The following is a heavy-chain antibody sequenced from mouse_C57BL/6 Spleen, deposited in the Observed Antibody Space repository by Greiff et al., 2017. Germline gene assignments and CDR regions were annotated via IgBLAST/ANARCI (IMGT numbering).Heavy chain of an antibody. V-gene: IGHV1-53*01. D-gene: IGHD1-1*01. Sequence: VQLQQPGTELVKPGASVKLSCTASGYTFTSYWMHWVHQRPGQGLEWIGNINPSNGGTNYNEKLKSKATLTVDKYSSTAYMQLSSLTSEDSAVYYCARWGFTTGFAYWGQGTLVTVSA. J-gene: IGHJ3*01. CDR1: GYTFTSYW. CDR2: INPSNGGT. CDR3: ARWGFTTGFAY.